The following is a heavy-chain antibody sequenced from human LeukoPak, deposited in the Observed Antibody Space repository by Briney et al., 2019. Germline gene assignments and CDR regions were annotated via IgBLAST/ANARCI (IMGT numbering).Heavy chain of an antibody. CDR3: AKVRRGRDYYDSSGYWAFDY. CDR1: GFTFSSYS. Sequence: GGSLRLSCAASGFTFSSYSMNWVRQAPGKGLEWVSSISSSSSYIYYADSVKGRFTISRDNSKNTLYLQMNSLRAEDTAIYYCAKVRRGRDYYDSSGYWAFDYWGQGTLVTVSS. V-gene: IGHV3-21*04. J-gene: IGHJ4*02. CDR2: ISSSSSYI. D-gene: IGHD3-22*01.